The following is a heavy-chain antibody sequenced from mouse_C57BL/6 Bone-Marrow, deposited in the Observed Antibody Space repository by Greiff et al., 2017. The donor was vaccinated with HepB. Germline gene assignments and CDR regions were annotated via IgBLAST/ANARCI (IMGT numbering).Heavy chain of an antibody. J-gene: IGHJ3*01. D-gene: IGHD3-2*02. Sequence: QVQLKEPGPGLVAPSQSLSITCTVSGFSLTSYGVTWVRQSPGKGLEWLGVIWGVGSTNNNSALKSRLSIRKDNSKSQVILKMNSLQPDDTAMYYCTLSAQATPFAYWGQGTLVTVSA. V-gene: IGHV2-6*01. CDR3: TLSAQATPFAY. CDR2: IWGVGST. CDR1: GFSLTSYG.